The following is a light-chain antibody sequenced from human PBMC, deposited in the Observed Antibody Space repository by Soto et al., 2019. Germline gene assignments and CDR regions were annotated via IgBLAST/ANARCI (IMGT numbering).Light chain of an antibody. CDR1: QSVRGNY. J-gene: IGKJ3*01. Sequence: EVVLTQSPGTLSLSPGESATLSCRASQSVRGNYFAWYQQRPGQAPRLLVYGPSVRAAGIPDRFRGSGSRTDFNLTNNRVEPEDFAVYYGHQFGMSPFTFGPGTTLDIK. CDR2: GPS. V-gene: IGKV3-20*01. CDR3: HQFGMSPFT.